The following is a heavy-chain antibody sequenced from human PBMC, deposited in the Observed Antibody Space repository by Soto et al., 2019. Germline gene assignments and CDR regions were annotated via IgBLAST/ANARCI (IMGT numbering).Heavy chain of an antibody. D-gene: IGHD6-13*01. CDR1: GFTVSSNY. CDR2: IYSGGST. CDR3: ARAAKAAAGTRLYYYMDV. V-gene: IGHV3-66*01. Sequence: PGGSLRLSCAASGFTVSSNYMSWVRQAPGKGLEWVSVIYSGGSTYYADSVKGRFTISRDNSKNTLYLQMNSLRAEDTAVYYCARAAKAAAGTRLYYYMDVWGKGTTVTVSS. J-gene: IGHJ6*03.